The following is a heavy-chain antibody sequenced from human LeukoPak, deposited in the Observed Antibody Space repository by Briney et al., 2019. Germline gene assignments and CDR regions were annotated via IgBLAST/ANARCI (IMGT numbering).Heavy chain of an antibody. CDR2: ISAYNGNT. V-gene: IGHV1-18*01. Sequence: ASVKVSCKASGYTFTSYGISWVRQAPRQGLEWTGSISAYNGNTNYAQKLQGRVTMTTDTSTSTAYMELRSLRSDDTAVYYCARDRAEIAAAGTFDYWGQGTLVTVSS. D-gene: IGHD6-13*01. CDR3: ARDRAEIAAAGTFDY. CDR1: GYTFTSYG. J-gene: IGHJ4*02.